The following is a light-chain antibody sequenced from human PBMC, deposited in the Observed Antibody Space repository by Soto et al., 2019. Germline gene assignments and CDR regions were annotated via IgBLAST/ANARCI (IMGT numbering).Light chain of an antibody. CDR2: DAS. CDR1: QSVSSSY. Sequence: EIVLTQSPGTLSLSPGERATLSCRASQSVSSSYLAWYQLKPGQAPRLLIYDASNRATGIPARFSGSGSGTDFTLTISSLEPEDFAVYYCQQRSNWLWTFGQGTKVDI. CDR3: QQRSNWLWT. V-gene: IGKV3D-20*02. J-gene: IGKJ1*01.